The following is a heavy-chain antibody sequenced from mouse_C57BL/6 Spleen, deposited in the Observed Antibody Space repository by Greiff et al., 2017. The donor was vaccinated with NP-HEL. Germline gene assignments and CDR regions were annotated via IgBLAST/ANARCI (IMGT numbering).Heavy chain of an antibody. Sequence: VQLQQPGAELVMPGASVKLSCKASGYTFTSYWMHWVKQRPGQGLEWIGEIDPTDSYTNYNQKFKGKSTLTVDKSSSTAYMQLSSLTSEDSAVYYGASMDYGSGFYFDDWGQGTTLTVSS. CDR2: IDPTDSYT. J-gene: IGHJ2*01. D-gene: IGHD1-1*01. CDR1: GYTFTSYW. V-gene: IGHV1-69*01. CDR3: ASMDYGSGFYFDD.